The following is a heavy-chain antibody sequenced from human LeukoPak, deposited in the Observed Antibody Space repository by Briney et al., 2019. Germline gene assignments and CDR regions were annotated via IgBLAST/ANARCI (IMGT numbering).Heavy chain of an antibody. J-gene: IGHJ4*02. D-gene: IGHD3-10*01. CDR2: IKQDASEK. V-gene: IGHV3-7*04. CDR3: ARDGWRFGELSDY. CDR1: GFTFSNYW. Sequence: GGSLRLSCAASGFTFSNYWMSWVRQAPGKGLEWVANIKQDASEKYYVNSVKGRFTIFRDNAKNSLNLQMNSLRPEDTAVYYCARDGWRFGELSDYWGQGTLVIVSS.